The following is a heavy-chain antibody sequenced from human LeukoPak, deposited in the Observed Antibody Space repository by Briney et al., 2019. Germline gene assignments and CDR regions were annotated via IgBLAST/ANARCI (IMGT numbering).Heavy chain of an antibody. CDR1: GGSFSGYY. J-gene: IGHJ4*02. V-gene: IGHV4-34*01. Sequence: SETLSLTCAVYGGSFSGYYWSWIRQPPGKGLEWIGEINHSGSTNYNPSLKSRVTISVDTSKNQFSLKLSSVTAADTAVYYCARAARLWWSSMDYWGQGTLVTDSS. CDR2: INHSGST. CDR3: ARAARLWWSSMDY. D-gene: IGHD2-21*01.